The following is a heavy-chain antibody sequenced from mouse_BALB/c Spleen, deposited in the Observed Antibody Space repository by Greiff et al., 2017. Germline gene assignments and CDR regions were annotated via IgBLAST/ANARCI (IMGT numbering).Heavy chain of an antibody. Sequence: EVQGVESGGGLVKPGGSLKLSCAASGFTFSSYAMSWVRQTPEKRLEWVASISSGGSTYYPDSVKGRFTISRDNARNILYLQMSSLRSEDTAMYYCARGGGITTVVSFDYWGQGTTLTVSS. J-gene: IGHJ2*01. D-gene: IGHD1-1*01. CDR2: ISSGGST. CDR1: GFTFSSYA. V-gene: IGHV5-6-5*01. CDR3: ARGGGITTVVSFDY.